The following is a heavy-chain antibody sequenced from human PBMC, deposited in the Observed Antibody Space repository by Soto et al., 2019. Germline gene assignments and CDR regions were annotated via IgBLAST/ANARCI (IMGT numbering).Heavy chain of an antibody. J-gene: IGHJ4*02. CDR1: GFTFSSYE. CDR3: ARAGTPLDY. Sequence: EVQLVESGGGLVQPGGSLRLSCAASGFTFSSYEMNWVRQAPGNGLEWVSYISSSGSTIYYADSVKGRFTISRDNAKNSLYLQMNSLRAEDTAIYYCARAGTPLDYWGQGTLVTVAS. V-gene: IGHV3-48*03. CDR2: ISSSGSTI. D-gene: IGHD1-7*01.